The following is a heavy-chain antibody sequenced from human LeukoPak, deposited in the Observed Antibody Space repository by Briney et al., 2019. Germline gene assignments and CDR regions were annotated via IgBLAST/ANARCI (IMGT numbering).Heavy chain of an antibody. J-gene: IGHJ3*02. V-gene: IGHV3-53*01. Sequence: GGSLRLSCAASGFTFDDYAMHWVRQAPGKGLEWVSVIYSGGSTYYADSVKGRFTISRDNSKNTLYLQMNSLRAEDTAVYYCARGDAFDIWGQGTMVTVSS. CDR2: IYSGGST. CDR1: GFTFDDYA. CDR3: ARGDAFDI.